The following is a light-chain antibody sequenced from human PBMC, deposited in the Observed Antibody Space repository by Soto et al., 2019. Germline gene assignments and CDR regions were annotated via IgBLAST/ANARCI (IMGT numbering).Light chain of an antibody. CDR3: QRYNNWPLT. CDR2: DAS. Sequence: EIVMTQSPSTLSASVGEGVTLSCRASQGIGSTLAWYQHKPGQTPRLLIYDASTRATGVPARFSGSGSGTEFTLTINSLQSEDFAVYYCQRYNNWPLTFGGGTKVDIK. V-gene: IGKV3-15*01. J-gene: IGKJ4*01. CDR1: QGIGST.